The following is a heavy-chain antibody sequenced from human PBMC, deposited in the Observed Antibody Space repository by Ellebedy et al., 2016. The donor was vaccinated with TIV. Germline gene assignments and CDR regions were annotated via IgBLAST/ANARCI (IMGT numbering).Heavy chain of an antibody. Sequence: ASVKVSCXASGYTFTSYYMHWVRQAPGQGLEWMGIINPSGGSTSYAQKFQGRVTMTRDTSTSTVYMELSSLRSEDTAVYYCAREKGNYYDSSGYYPVSYFDYWGQGTLVTVSS. CDR3: AREKGNYYDSSGYYPVSYFDY. J-gene: IGHJ4*02. D-gene: IGHD3-22*01. CDR1: GYTFTSYY. V-gene: IGHV1-46*01. CDR2: INPSGGST.